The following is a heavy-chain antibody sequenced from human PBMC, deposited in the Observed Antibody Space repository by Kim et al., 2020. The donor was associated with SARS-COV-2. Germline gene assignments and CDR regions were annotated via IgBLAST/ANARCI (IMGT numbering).Heavy chain of an antibody. CDR3: VSPGYCSSISCQVAFDI. V-gene: IGHV3-21*01. CDR2: ISSNSSNI. D-gene: IGHD2-2*01. Sequence: PGGSLRLSCAASGFTFSTYSMNWVRQAPGKGLEWVSSISSNSSNIYYADSVKGRFTISRDNAKNSLYLQMNSLRAEDTAVYYCVSPGYCSSISCQVAFDIWGQGTMVTVSS. J-gene: IGHJ3*02. CDR1: GFTFSTYS.